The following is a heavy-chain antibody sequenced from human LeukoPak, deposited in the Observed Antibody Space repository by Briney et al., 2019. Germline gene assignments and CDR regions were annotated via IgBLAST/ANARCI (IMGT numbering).Heavy chain of an antibody. CDR3: VKRTTDHYYYDY. V-gene: IGHV3-64D*06. CDR1: GFTFSTYP. J-gene: IGHJ4*02. CDR2: ISSDGDST. D-gene: IGHD1-1*01. Sequence: PGGSLRLSCSASGFTFSTYPMHWVRQAPGRGLEYVSSISSDGDSTYYADSVRGRLTISRDNSKDTLYLQTSSLRPEDSAVYYCVKRTTDHYYYDYWGRGTLVTVSS.